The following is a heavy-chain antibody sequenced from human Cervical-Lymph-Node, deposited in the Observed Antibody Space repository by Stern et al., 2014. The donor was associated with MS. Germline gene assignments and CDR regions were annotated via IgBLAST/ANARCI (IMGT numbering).Heavy chain of an antibody. CDR1: GGSISSGGYY. V-gene: IGHV4-31*03. J-gene: IGHJ4*02. CDR3: ARVSYDFWSGYYAFDY. Sequence: VQLVESGPGLVKPSQTLSLTCTVSGGSISSGGYYWSWIRQHQGKGLEWIGYIYYSGSTYYNPSLKSRVTISVDTSKNQFSLKLSSVTAADTAVYYCARVSYDFWSGYYAFDYWGQGTLVTVSS. CDR2: IYYSGST. D-gene: IGHD3-3*01.